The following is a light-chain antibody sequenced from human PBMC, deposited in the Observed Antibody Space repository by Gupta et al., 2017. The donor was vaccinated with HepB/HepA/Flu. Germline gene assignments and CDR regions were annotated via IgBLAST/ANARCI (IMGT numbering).Light chain of an antibody. CDR1: QSVGSY. Sequence: EAVLTQSPAPLSLSPGERPTLSCSASQSVGSYLAWYQQAPGRAPRLLIYDASNRATGIPARFSGSGSGTDFTLTISSLEPEDFAVYYCQQRNSWPLTFGGGTKVEVK. CDR2: DAS. V-gene: IGKV3-11*01. J-gene: IGKJ4*01. CDR3: QQRNSWPLT.